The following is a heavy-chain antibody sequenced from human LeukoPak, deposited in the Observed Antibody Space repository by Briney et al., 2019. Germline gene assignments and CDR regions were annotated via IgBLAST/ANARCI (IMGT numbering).Heavy chain of an antibody. CDR1: GGSISSSSYY. CDR2: IYSSGST. Sequence: SETLSLTCTVSGGSISSSSYYWGWIRQPPGTGLEWIGSIYSSGSTYYNPSLKSRVTMSVDTSKNQFSLKLSSVTAADTAVYHCAMNGQSGFSFDPWGQGTLVTVSS. CDR3: AMNGQSGFSFDP. V-gene: IGHV4-39*07. D-gene: IGHD1-26*01. J-gene: IGHJ5*02.